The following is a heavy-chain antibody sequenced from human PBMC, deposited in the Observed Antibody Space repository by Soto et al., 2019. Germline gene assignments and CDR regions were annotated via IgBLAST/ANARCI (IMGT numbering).Heavy chain of an antibody. CDR1: GGSFSGFY. D-gene: IGHD2-8*01. Sequence: PSETLSLTCAVYGGSFSGFYWSWIRQPPGKGLEWIGEINHSGSTNYNPSLKSRVTISVDTSKNQFSLKLSSVTAADTAVYYCARGPRNGPRRRCFDYWGQGTLVTVSS. V-gene: IGHV4-34*01. J-gene: IGHJ4*02. CDR2: INHSGST. CDR3: ARGPRNGPRRRCFDY.